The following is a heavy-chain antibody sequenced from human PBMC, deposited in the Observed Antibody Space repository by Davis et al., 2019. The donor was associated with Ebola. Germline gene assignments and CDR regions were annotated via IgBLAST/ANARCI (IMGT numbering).Heavy chain of an antibody. CDR3: GKVRVGSGWYFDY. Sequence: ASVKVSCKASGYSFASYSVTWVRRAPGQGLEWIGWISPYNGHTSYAQKFQGRVSMTTDTSTSTAYMELRSLRSDDTAVYYCGKVRVGSGWYFDYWGQGTLVTVSS. J-gene: IGHJ4*02. CDR2: ISPYNGHT. CDR1: GYSFASYS. D-gene: IGHD6-19*01. V-gene: IGHV1-18*01.